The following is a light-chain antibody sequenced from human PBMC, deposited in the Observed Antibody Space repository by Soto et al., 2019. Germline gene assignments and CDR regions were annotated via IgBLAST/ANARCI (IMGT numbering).Light chain of an antibody. J-gene: IGKJ2*01. CDR1: QSINNW. CDR3: LQYSSDLST. Sequence: DIQMTQSPATLAASVGDRVTITCRASQSINNWLAWYQHKPGKAPRLLIYKASSLENAVPSRFSGGVSGTEFTLTISSLQPDDFSTYYCLQYSSDLSTFGQRTKLEIK. V-gene: IGKV1-5*03. CDR2: KAS.